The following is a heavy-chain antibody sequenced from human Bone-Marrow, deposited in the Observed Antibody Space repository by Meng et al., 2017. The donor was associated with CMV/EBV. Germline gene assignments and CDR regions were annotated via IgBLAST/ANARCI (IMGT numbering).Heavy chain of an antibody. CDR3: ARGVAPIVVVPAAMSRRGMDV. CDR2: IYYSGST. CDR1: VGTIISGDYY. V-gene: IGHV4-30-4*08. Sequence: LRLSCTVSVGTIISGDYYWNWIRQPPGKGLEWIGYIYYSGSTYYNPSLKSRVTISVDTSKNQFSLKLSAVTTADTAVYYCARGVAPIVVVPAAMSRRGMDVWGQGTTVTVSS. J-gene: IGHJ6*02. D-gene: IGHD2-2*01.